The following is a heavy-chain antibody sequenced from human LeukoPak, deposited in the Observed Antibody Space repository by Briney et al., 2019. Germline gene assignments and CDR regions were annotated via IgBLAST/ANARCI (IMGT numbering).Heavy chain of an antibody. CDR2: INHSGST. CDR3: ASGYSSSGANWFDP. CDR1: GGSFSGYY. V-gene: IGHV4-34*01. D-gene: IGHD6-6*01. Sequence: PSETLSLTCAVYGGSFSGYYWSWIRQPPGKGLEWIGEINHSGSTNYNPSLKSRVTISVDTSKNQFSLKLRSVTAADTAVYYCASGYSSSGANWFDPWGQGTLVTVSS. J-gene: IGHJ5*02.